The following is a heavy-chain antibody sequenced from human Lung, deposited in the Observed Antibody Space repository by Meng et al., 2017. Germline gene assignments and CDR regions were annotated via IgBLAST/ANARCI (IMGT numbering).Heavy chain of an antibody. V-gene: IGHV3-15*01. J-gene: IGHJ4*02. CDR2: IKSSTDGGTA. CDR1: GFSFNNDW. Sequence: EVQLVESGGDLVKPWGSLRLSCAASGFSFNNDWMSWVRQPPGKGLEWVGRIKSSTDGGTAEYAAPVTGRFTISRDDSKSTLYLQMSGLRIDDTGVYYCTRDDKAVSDYWGQGTLVTVSS. D-gene: IGHD3-9*01. CDR3: TRDDKAVSDY.